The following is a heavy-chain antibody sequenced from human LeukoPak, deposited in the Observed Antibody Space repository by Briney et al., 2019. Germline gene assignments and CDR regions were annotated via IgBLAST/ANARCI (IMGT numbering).Heavy chain of an antibody. V-gene: IGHV1-18*01. CDR1: GYTFTSYG. Sequence: ASVKVSFKASGYTFTSYGISWVRQAPGQGLEWMGWISAYNGSTNYAQKLQGRVTMTTDTSTSTAYMELRSLRSDDTAVYHCAREYSSSAPFDYWGQGTLVTVSS. J-gene: IGHJ4*02. D-gene: IGHD6-19*01. CDR3: AREYSSSAPFDY. CDR2: ISAYNGST.